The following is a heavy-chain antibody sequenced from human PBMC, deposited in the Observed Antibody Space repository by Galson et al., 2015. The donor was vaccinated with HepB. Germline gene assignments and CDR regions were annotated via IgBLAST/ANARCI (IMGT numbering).Heavy chain of an antibody. J-gene: IGHJ4*02. V-gene: IGHV3-15*07. CDR3: ATDLRDYYGSGTYHFDY. Sequence: LRLSCAASGFTFSNAWMNWVRQAPGKGLEWVGRIKSKTDGGTTDYAAPVKGRFTISRDDSKNTLYLQMNSLKTEDTAVYYCATDLRDYYGSGTYHFDYWGQGTLVTVSS. D-gene: IGHD3-10*01. CDR1: GFTFSNAW. CDR2: IKSKTDGGTT.